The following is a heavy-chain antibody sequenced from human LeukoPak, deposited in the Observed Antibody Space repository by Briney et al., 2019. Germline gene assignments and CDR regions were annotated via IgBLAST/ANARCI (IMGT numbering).Heavy chain of an antibody. CDR1: GFTFSSYA. CDR3: ARDRDCSSTTCYGMVLDY. J-gene: IGHJ4*01. D-gene: IGHD2-2*01. CDR2: ISYDGSHK. Sequence: PGGSLRLSCAASGFTFSSYAMHWVRQAPGKGLEWVAVISYDGSHKYYADSVKGRFTISRDNSKNSLFLQMNSLRPEDTAMYYCARDRDCSSTTCYGMVLDYWGHGTLVTVSS. V-gene: IGHV3-30*04.